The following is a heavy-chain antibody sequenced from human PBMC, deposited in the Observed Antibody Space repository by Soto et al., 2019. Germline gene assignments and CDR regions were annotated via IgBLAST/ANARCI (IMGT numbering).Heavy chain of an antibody. CDR3: TTEPPWYDFWSGSDKNQY. J-gene: IGHJ4*02. V-gene: IGHV3-15*07. CDR1: GFTFSNAW. CDR2: IKSKTDGGTT. Sequence: GGSLRLSCAASGFTFSNAWMNWVRQAPGKGLEWVGRIKSKTDGGTTDYAAPVKGRFTISRDDSKNTLYLQMNSLKTEDTAVYYCTTEPPWYDFWSGSDKNQYWGQGTLVTVSS. D-gene: IGHD3-3*01.